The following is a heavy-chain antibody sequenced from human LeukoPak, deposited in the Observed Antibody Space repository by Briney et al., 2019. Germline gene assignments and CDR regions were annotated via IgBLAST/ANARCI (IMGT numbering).Heavy chain of an antibody. Sequence: SETLSLTCTVSGGSISSYYWSWIRQPPGKGLEWIGYIYYSGSTNYNPSLKSRVTISVDTSKNQFSLKLSSVTAADTAVYYCARWDGYNSGYYFDYWGQGTLVTVSS. V-gene: IGHV4-59*12. CDR1: GGSISSYY. CDR3: ARWDGYNSGYYFDY. J-gene: IGHJ4*02. CDR2: IYYSGST. D-gene: IGHD5-24*01.